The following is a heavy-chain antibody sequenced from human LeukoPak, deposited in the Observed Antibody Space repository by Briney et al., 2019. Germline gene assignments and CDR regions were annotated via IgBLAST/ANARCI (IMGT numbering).Heavy chain of an antibody. CDR1: GFTFSSYA. J-gene: IGHJ4*02. CDR2: ISGSGGST. V-gene: IGHV3-23*01. CDR3: AKGDYDSSGYRY. Sequence: GGSLRLSCAASGFTFSSYAMSWVRQAPGRGLEWVSAISGSGGSTYYADSVKGRFTISRDNSKNTLYLQMNSLRAEDTAVYYCAKGDYDSSGYRYWGQGTLVTVSS. D-gene: IGHD3-22*01.